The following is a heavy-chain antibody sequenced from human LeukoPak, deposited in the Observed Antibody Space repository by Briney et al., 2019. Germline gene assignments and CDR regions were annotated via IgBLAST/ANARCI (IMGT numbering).Heavy chain of an antibody. CDR3: ARDSHAYFDAFDI. V-gene: IGHV4-34*01. J-gene: IGHJ3*02. Sequence: SETLSLTCAVYGGSFSGYYWSWIRQPPGKGLEWIGEINHSGSTNYNPSLKCRVTISVDTSKNQFSLKLSSVTAADTAVYFCARDSHAYFDAFDIWGQGTMVTVSS. CDR2: INHSGST. D-gene: IGHD2/OR15-2a*01. CDR1: GGSFSGYY.